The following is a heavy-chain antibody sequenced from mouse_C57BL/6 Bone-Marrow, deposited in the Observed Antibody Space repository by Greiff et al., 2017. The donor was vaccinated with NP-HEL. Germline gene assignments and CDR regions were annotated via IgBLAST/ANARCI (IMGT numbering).Heavy chain of an antibody. J-gene: IGHJ3*01. CDR2: IWGGGST. D-gene: IGHD2-1*01. Sequence: QVQLQQSGPGLVQPSQSLSITCTVSGFSLTSYGVHWVRQSPGKGLEWLGLIWGGGSTDYNAAFISRLSISKDNSKSQVFFKMNSLQADDTAIYYCASYGNYVDWGQGTLVTVSA. CDR3: ASYGNYVD. V-gene: IGHV2-2*01. CDR1: GFSLTSYG.